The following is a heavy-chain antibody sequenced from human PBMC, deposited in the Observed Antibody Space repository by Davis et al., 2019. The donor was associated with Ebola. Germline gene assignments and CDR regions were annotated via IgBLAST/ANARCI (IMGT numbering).Heavy chain of an antibody. Sequence: MPGGSLRLSCTVSGGSIRSSSHYWGWIRQPPGKGLEWMGSIFRTGATSYNPSLKSRVTLSVDTSKNHFSLKLSSVTAADTAVYYCARQSSSSWGDYWGQGTLVTVSS. CDR3: ARQSSSSWGDY. V-gene: IGHV4-39*01. J-gene: IGHJ4*02. CDR1: GGSIRSSSHY. CDR2: IFRTGAT. D-gene: IGHD6-6*01.